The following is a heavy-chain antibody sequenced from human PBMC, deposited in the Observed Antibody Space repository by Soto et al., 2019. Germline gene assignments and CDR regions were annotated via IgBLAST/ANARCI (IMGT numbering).Heavy chain of an antibody. D-gene: IGHD6-19*01. Sequence: ASVKVSCKASGYTFTSYGISWVRQAPGQGLEWMGWISAYNGNTNYAQKLQGRVTMTTDTSTSTAYMELRSLRSDDTAVYYCARVGYSSGWYLENYYEMDVWGQGTTVNVSS. J-gene: IGHJ6*02. V-gene: IGHV1-18*01. CDR2: ISAYNGNT. CDR1: GYTFTSYG. CDR3: ARVGYSSGWYLENYYEMDV.